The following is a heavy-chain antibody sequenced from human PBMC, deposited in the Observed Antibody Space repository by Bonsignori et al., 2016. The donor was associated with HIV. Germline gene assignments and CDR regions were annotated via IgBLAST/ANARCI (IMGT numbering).Heavy chain of an antibody. Sequence: VRQAPGQGLEWMGIINPSGGSTSYAQKFQGRVTMTRDTSTSTVYMELSSLRSEDTAVYYCARDFGANSGLCYWGQGTLVTVSS. J-gene: IGHJ4*02. CDR2: INPSGGST. CDR3: ARDFGANSGLCY. D-gene: IGHD5-12*01. V-gene: IGHV1-46*01.